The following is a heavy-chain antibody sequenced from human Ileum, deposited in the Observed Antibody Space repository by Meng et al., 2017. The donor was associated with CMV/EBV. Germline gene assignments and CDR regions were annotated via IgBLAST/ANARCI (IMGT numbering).Heavy chain of an antibody. CDR3: ARAVAGWYFDL. J-gene: IGHJ2*01. D-gene: IGHD3-10*01. Sequence: HVQVQESGPGLVKPSQTLSVTCTVFCGSISSGDYWWSWIRQPPGMGLEWIGYISYSGSTYYNPSLRSRVTVSVDTSNNQFSLDLRSGTAADTAVYYCARAVAGWYFDLWGRGTLVTVSS. V-gene: IGHV4-30-4*08. CDR2: ISYSGST. CDR1: CGSISSGDYW.